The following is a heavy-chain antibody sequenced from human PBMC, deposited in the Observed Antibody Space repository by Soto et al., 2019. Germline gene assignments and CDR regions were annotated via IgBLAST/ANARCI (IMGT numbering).Heavy chain of an antibody. D-gene: IGHD3-16*01. CDR1: GYTLTELS. Sequence: QVQVVQSGAEVKRPGASVKVSCQVSGYTLTELSLHWVRQPPGKGLEWMGGFDPEDAETIFAQKFQGRVTLTEDTSTDTAYMELSSLGSDDTAVYYCATRTYYDYVWRSFDYWGQGTPVTVSS. V-gene: IGHV1-24*01. CDR3: ATRTYYDYVWRSFDY. J-gene: IGHJ4*02. CDR2: FDPEDAET.